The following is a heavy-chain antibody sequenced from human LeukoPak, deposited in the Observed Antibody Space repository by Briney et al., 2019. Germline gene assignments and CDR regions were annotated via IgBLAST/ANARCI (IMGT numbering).Heavy chain of an antibody. J-gene: IGHJ4*02. CDR3: ARAGSGSYVGYYFDY. CDR1: GFTFSSYW. CDR2: MNEDGGKK. V-gene: IGHV3-7*01. Sequence: PGGSLRLSCALSGFTFSSYWMTWVRQAPGKGRGCVANMNEDGGKKYYVDSVERRFAISRDNAKNLVFLQINNLRGEDTAVYHCARAGSGSYVGYYFDYWGQGALGPVSS. D-gene: IGHD6-19*01.